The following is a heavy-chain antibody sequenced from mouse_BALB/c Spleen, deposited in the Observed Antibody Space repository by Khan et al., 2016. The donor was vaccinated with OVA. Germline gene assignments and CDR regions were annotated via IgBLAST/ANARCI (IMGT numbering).Heavy chain of an antibody. CDR3: ARCYYGNYEVAY. J-gene: IGHJ3*01. CDR1: GYTFTNYW. D-gene: IGHD2-1*01. Sequence: QVQLQQSGAEVVKPGASVNLSCKTSGYTFTNYWIQWVEQRPGQGLGWIGEIFPGTGTTYYNENFKDKATLTIDKSSTTAYMQLSSLTSEDSAVYVCARCYYGNYEVAYWGQGTLVTGSA. CDR2: IFPGTGTT. V-gene: IGHV1S132*01.